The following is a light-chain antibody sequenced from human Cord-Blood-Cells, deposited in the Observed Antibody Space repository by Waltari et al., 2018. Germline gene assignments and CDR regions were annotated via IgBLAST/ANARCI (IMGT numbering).Light chain of an antibody. CDR1: QSVSSN. CDR2: GAS. J-gene: IGKJ1*01. Sequence: EIVMTQSPATLSVSPGERATLSCRASQSVSSNLAWYLQKPGQAPRLRIYGASTRATGIPARFSGSWSGTEFALTISSLQSEDFAVYYCQQYNNRPRTFGQGTKVEI. V-gene: IGKV3-15*01. CDR3: QQYNNRPRT.